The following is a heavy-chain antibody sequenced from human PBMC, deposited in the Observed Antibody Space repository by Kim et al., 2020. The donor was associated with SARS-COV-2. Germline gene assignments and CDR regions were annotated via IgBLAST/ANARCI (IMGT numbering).Heavy chain of an antibody. CDR1: GFTFSSYW. CDR3: ARVLNGYSYGYGDYFDY. Sequence: GGSLRLSCAASGFTFSSYWMTWVRQAPGKGLEWVANIKQDGSEKYCVDSVKGRFTISRDNAKNSLYLQMNSLRAEDTAVYYCARVLNGYSYGYGDYFDYWGQGTLVTVSS. CDR2: IKQDGSEK. J-gene: IGHJ4*02. D-gene: IGHD5-18*01. V-gene: IGHV3-7*01.